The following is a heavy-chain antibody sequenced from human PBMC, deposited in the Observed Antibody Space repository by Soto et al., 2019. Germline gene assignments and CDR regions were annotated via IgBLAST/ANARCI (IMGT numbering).Heavy chain of an antibody. CDR3: AKDLNYYDSSGYILALDY. CDR2: ISGSGGST. J-gene: IGHJ4*02. CDR1: GFTFSSYA. V-gene: IGHV3-23*01. Sequence: PGGSLRLSCAASGFTFSSYAMSWVRQAPGKGLEWVSAISGSGGSTYYADSVKGRFTISRDNSKNKLYLQMNSLRAEDTAVYYCAKDLNYYDSSGYILALDYWGQGTLVTVSS. D-gene: IGHD3-22*01.